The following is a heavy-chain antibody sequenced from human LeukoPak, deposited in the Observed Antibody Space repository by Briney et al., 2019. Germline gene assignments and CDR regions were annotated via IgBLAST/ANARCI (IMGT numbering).Heavy chain of an antibody. J-gene: IGHJ4*02. CDR3: ACLRGPSDY. V-gene: IGHV3-48*04. CDR2: INYVSSII. CDR1: GFAFSSYS. Sequence: GGSLRHSCAASGFAFSSYSMNWVRQAPGKGLEWVSYINYVSSIIYYSDSVKGRFTISRDNTKNSLYLQMDSLTADDTAVYFCACLRGPSDYWGQGTLVTVSS. D-gene: IGHD4-17*01.